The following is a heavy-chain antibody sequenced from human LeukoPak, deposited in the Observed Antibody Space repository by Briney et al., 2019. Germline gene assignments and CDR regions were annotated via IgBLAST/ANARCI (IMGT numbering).Heavy chain of an antibody. Sequence: GGSLRLSCAASGFTFRSYGMSWVRQAPGKGLEWVSDIGTSGGSTDYADSVKGRFTISRDNAKNSLYLQMNSLRAEDTAVYYCAELGITMIGGVWGKGTTVTISS. V-gene: IGHV3-23*01. J-gene: IGHJ6*04. CDR2: IGTSGGST. D-gene: IGHD3-10*02. CDR3: AELGITMIGGV. CDR1: GFTFRSYG.